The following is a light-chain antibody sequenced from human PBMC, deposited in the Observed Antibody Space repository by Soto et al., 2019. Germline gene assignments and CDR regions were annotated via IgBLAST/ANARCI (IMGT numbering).Light chain of an antibody. CDR1: QSVSNNY. Sequence: EKVLKNSVCALSLYPGERATLSFRASQSVSNNYLAWYQQKPGQAPRLLIYGASNRATGIPDRFSGSGSGTDFTLTFSRLEPEDLAVYSSLPYNNWWRSAHGTNVDIK. CDR2: GAS. V-gene: IGKV3-20*01. J-gene: IGKJ1*01. CDR3: LPYNNWWR.